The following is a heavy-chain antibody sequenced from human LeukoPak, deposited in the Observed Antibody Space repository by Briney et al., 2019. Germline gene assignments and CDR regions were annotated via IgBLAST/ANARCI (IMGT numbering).Heavy chain of an antibody. CDR1: AFSLNAYN. D-gene: IGHD3-10*01. Sequence: GGSLRLSCAASAFSLNAYNMNWVRQAPGKGLVWVSRINSDGSSTSYADSVKGRFTISRDNSKNTLYLQMNSLRAEDTAVYYCAKTPLIRGENRYYYYYYGMDVWGQGTTVTVSS. CDR2: INSDGSST. CDR3: AKTPLIRGENRYYYYYYGMDV. V-gene: IGHV3-74*01. J-gene: IGHJ6*02.